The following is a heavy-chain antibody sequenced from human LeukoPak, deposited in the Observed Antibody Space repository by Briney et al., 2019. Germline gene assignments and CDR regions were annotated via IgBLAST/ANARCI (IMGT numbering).Heavy chain of an antibody. CDR1: GGTFSSYA. V-gene: IGHV1-69*04. Sequence: GASVKVSCKASGGTFSSYAISWVRQVPGQGLEWMGRIIPILGIANYAQKFQGRVTITADKSTSTAYMELSSLRSEDTAVYYCARESPDPSLFDYWGQGTLVTVSS. CDR3: ARESPDPSLFDY. D-gene: IGHD1-14*01. CDR2: IIPILGIA. J-gene: IGHJ4*02.